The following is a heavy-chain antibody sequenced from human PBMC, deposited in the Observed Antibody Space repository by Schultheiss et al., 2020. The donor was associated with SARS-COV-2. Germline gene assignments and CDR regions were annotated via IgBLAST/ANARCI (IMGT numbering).Heavy chain of an antibody. D-gene: IGHD2/OR15-2a*01. J-gene: IGHJ6*04. V-gene: IGHV4-59*12. Sequence: SQTLSLTCTVSGGSISSYYWSWIRQPPGKGLEWIGSIYHSGSTYYNPSLKSRVTISVDRSKNQFSLKLSSVTAADTAVYYCARGRFYSSMDVWGKGTTVTVSS. CDR2: IYHSGST. CDR3: ARGRFYSSMDV. CDR1: GGSISSYY.